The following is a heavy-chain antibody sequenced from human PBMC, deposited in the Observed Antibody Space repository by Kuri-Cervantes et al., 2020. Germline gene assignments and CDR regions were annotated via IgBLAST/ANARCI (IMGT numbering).Heavy chain of an antibody. D-gene: IGHD3-10*01. CDR2: INAGNGNT. V-gene: IGHV1-3*01. CDR1: GGTFSSYA. J-gene: IGHJ4*02. Sequence: ASVKVSCKASGGTFSSYAISWVRQAPGQGLEWMGWINAGNGNTKYSQKFQGRVTITRDTSASTAYMELSSLRSEDTAVYYCARDETYYYGSGIDYWGQGTLVTVSS. CDR3: ARDETYYYGSGIDY.